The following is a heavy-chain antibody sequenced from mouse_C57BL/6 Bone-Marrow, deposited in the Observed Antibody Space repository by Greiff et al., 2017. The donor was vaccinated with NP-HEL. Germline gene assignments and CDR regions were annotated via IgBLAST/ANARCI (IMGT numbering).Heavy chain of an antibody. D-gene: IGHD1-1*01. CDR2: IWSGGST. V-gene: IGHV2-2*01. Sequence: VQLQQSGPGLVQPSQSLSITCTVSGFSLTSYGVHWVRQSPGKGLEWLGVIWSGGSTDYNAAFISRLSISKDNSKSQVFFKMNSLQADDTAIYYCASITTVVAFYAMDYWGQGTSVTVSS. CDR1: GFSLTSYG. J-gene: IGHJ4*01. CDR3: ASITTVVAFYAMDY.